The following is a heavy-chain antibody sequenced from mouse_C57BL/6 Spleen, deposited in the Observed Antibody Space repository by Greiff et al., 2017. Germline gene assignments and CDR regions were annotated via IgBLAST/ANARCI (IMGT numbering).Heavy chain of an antibody. V-gene: IGHV1-55*01. D-gene: IGHD2-2*01. CDR3: ARQKGYDEYYFDY. J-gene: IGHJ2*01. CDR2: IYPGSGST. Sequence: QVQLQQPGAELVKPGASVKMSCKASGYTFTSYWITWVKQRPGQGLEWIGDIYPGSGSTNYNEKFQSKATLTVDTSSSTAYMQLSSLTSADSAVYYCARQKGYDEYYFDYWGQGTTLTVAA. CDR1: GYTFTSYW.